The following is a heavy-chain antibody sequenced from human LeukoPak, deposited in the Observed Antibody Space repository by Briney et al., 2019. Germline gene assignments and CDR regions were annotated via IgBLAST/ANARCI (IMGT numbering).Heavy chain of an antibody. J-gene: IGHJ4*02. D-gene: IGHD4-23*01. Sequence: GGSLRLSCAASGFDFSTYAMSWVRQAPGKGLEWVSGIGGGDTHYADSVKGRVTLSRDKSKSTVELHMSSLRVEDTALYYCAKDGESFNSMWDYLDSWGRGTLVTVSS. CDR3: AKDGESFNSMWDYLDS. CDR1: GFDFSTYA. CDR2: IGGGDT. V-gene: IGHV3-23*01.